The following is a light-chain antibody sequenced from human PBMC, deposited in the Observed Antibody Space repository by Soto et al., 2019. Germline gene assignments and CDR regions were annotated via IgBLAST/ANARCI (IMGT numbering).Light chain of an antibody. J-gene: IGKJ2*01. CDR1: QSVDSSY. Sequence: EIVLTQSPGTLSLSPGERATLSCRASQSVDSSYLSWYQHKPGQAPRLLIYATSSRATGIPDRFSGSGSGTDLTLTTSRLETEDFAVYYCQRYGASSFTFGQGTNLEIK. V-gene: IGKV3-20*01. CDR2: ATS. CDR3: QRYGASSFT.